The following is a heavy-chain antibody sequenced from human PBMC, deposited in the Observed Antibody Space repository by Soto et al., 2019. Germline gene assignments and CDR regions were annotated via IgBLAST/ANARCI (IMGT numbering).Heavy chain of an antibody. Sequence: GGSLRLSCAASGFTVSISYMTWVRQVPGKGLEWVSIIYSDGYTYYAASVKGRFTISRDNSKNTLYLQMNSLRAEDTAVYYCAREPGEYSDSSGYLNWFDPWGQGTLVTVSS. J-gene: IGHJ5*02. CDR3: AREPGEYSDSSGYLNWFDP. V-gene: IGHV3-66*01. D-gene: IGHD3-22*01. CDR1: GFTVSISY. CDR2: IYSDGYT.